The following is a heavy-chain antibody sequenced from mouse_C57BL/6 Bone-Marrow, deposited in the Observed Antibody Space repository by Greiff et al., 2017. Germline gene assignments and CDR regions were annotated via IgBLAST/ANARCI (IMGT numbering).Heavy chain of an antibody. CDR1: GFNFSSYG. CDR3: ARQNGSYGYYSMDY. V-gene: IGHV5-6*01. Sequence: EVQGVESGGDLVKPGGSLKLSCAASGFNFSSYGMPWVRQTPDKRLEWVATISSGGGYTSYPDHVQGRFTISRDNAKNTLYLQMSSLKSEDTAMYYCARQNGSYGYYSMDYWGQGTSVTVSS. D-gene: IGHD1-1*02. CDR2: ISSGGGYT. J-gene: IGHJ4*01.